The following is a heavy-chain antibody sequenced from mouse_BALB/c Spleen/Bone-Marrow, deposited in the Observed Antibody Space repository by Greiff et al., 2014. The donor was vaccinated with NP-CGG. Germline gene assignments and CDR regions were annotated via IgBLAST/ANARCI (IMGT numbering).Heavy chain of an antibody. CDR3: ARITTATGAMDY. V-gene: IGHV2-9*02. D-gene: IGHD1-2*01. J-gene: IGHJ4*01. Sequence: VKLEESGPGLVAPSQSLSITCTVSGFSLTNSGVHWVRQPPGKGLEWLGVIWADGSTNYNSALMSRLSISKDNSKSQVFFKMNSLQTDDTAVYYCARITTATGAMDYWGQGTSVTVSS. CDR1: GFSLTNSG. CDR2: IWADGST.